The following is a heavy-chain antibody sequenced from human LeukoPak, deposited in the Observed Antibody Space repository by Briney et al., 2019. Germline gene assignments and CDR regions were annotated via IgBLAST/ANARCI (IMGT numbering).Heavy chain of an antibody. CDR2: ISSNGGST. CDR3: ARNSLEYSSSMCFDY. CDR1: GFTFSSYA. J-gene: IGHJ4*02. Sequence: PGRSLRLSCAASGFTFSSYAMHWVRQAPGKGLEYVSAISSNGGSTYHANSVKGRFTISRDNSKNTLYLQMGSLRAEDMAVYYCARNSLEYSSSMCFDYWGQGTLVTVSS. V-gene: IGHV3-64*01. D-gene: IGHD6-6*01.